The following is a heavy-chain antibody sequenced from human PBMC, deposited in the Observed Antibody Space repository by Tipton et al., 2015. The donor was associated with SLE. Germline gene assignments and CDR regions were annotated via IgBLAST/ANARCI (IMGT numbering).Heavy chain of an antibody. CDR3: ARQGGIAVAGPYFDY. CDR1: GFTFSSYA. CDR2: ISYDGSNK. Sequence: SLRLSCAASGFTFSSYAMHWVRQAPGKGLEWVAVISYDGSNKYYADSVKGRFTISRDNSKNTLYLQMNSLRAEDTAVYYCARQGGIAVAGPYFDYWGQGTLVTVSS. V-gene: IGHV3-30-3*01. D-gene: IGHD6-19*01. J-gene: IGHJ4*02.